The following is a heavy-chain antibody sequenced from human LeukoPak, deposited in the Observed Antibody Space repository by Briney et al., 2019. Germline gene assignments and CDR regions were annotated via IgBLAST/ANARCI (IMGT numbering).Heavy chain of an antibody. D-gene: IGHD3-22*01. CDR2: IYHSGST. CDR3: ATLTTLSPFDY. Sequence: RXETLSLTCAVSGYSISSGYYWGWIRQPPGKGLEWIGSIYHSGSTYYNPSLKSRVIISVDTSKNQFSLKLSSVTAADTAVYYCATLTTLSPFDYWGQGTLVTVSS. J-gene: IGHJ4*02. CDR1: GYSISSGYY. V-gene: IGHV4-38-2*01.